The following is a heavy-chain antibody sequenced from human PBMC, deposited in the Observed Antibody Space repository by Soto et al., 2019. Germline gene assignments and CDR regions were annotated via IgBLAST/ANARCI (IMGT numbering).Heavy chain of an antibody. J-gene: IGHJ5*01. D-gene: IGHD1-26*01. V-gene: IGHV4-30-4*01. CDR3: AGSSTLLRGAYGRFDS. CDR2: IYHTGTP. Sequence: SSETLSLTCTVSGASISNGNYVWSWIRQSPGKGLEWIGSIYHTGTPYYNSSLKSRVTISGDTDKNQLSLKLTAENATVTSVYYAAGSSTLLRGAYGRFDSWGQGTQVTVSS. CDR1: GASISNGNYV.